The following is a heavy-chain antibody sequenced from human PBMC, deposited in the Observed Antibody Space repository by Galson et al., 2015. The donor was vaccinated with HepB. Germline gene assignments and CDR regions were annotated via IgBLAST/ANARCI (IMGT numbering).Heavy chain of an antibody. J-gene: IGHJ5*02. CDR2: IWYDGTNK. CDR1: GFSFSSYD. V-gene: IGHV3-33*01. Sequence: SLRLSCAASGFSFSSYDMHWVRQAPGKGLGWVAVIWYDGTNKYYADSVKGRFAISRDNPKNTLYLQMNSLRAEDTAVYYCARDRGARDIAMVVAAEGNWFDPWGQGTLVTVSS. CDR3: ARDRGARDIAMVVAAEGNWFDP. D-gene: IGHD2-15*01.